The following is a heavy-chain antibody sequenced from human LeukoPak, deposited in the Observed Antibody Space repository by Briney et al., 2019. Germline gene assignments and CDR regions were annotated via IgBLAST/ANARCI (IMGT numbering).Heavy chain of an antibody. V-gene: IGHV2-5*01. CDR3: AHRRDDGLVDY. Sequence: SGPTLVNPTQTLTLTCTFSGFSLSTSEVGVGWIRQPPGKALEWLALIYWNDDKRYSPSLKSRLTITKDTSKNQVVLTITNMDPVDTATYYCAHRRDDGLVDYWGQGTLVTVSS. CDR1: GFSLSTSEVG. J-gene: IGHJ4*02. D-gene: IGHD4-17*01. CDR2: IYWNDDK.